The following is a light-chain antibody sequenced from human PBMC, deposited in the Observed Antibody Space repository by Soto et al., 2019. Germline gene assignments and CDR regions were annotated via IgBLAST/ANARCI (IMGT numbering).Light chain of an antibody. V-gene: IGLV4-69*01. CDR2: LNSDGSN. CDR1: SGHSSYA. J-gene: IGLJ2*01. CDR3: QTWGTDSHVV. Sequence: QSVLTQSPSASASLGASVKLTCTLSSGHSSYAIAWHQQQPEKGPRYLMKLNSDGSNGKGDGIPDRFSGSSSGAERYLTISSLQSEDEGDYYCQTWGTDSHVVFGGGTKLTVL.